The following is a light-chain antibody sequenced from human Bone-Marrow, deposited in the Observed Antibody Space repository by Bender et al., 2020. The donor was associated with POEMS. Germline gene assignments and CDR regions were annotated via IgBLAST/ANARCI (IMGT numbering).Light chain of an antibody. Sequence: YVLTQAHSVSVAPGQTATISCAGDDIRTYSVHWYQHKPGQAPVLVVYDDDARPSGIPARFSGSNSGNTATLTITRVDAADEADYYCQVWDTATSDHWVFGGGTKLTVL. CDR3: QVWDTATSDHWV. CDR2: DDD. V-gene: IGLV3-21*02. CDR1: DIRTYS. J-gene: IGLJ3*02.